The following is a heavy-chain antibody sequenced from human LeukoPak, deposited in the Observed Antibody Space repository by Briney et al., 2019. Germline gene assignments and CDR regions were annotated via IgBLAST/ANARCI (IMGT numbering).Heavy chain of an antibody. J-gene: IGHJ4*02. CDR2: IKQDGSEK. CDR3: ARVSAYFDY. Sequence: GGSLILSCAASGFTFTSYWMSWVRQAPGKGLEWLANIKQDGSEKYYVDSVKGRFTIFRDNAKNSLYLQMNSLRAEDTAVYYCARVSAYFDYWGQGTLVTVSS. V-gene: IGHV3-7*04. CDR1: GFTFTSYW. D-gene: IGHD2-2*01.